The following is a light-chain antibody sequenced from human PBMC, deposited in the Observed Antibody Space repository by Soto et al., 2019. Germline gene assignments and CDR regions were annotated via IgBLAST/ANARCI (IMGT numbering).Light chain of an antibody. CDR3: QQYNSYT. CDR2: DAS. V-gene: IGKV1-5*01. J-gene: IGKJ2*01. CDR1: QSISSW. Sequence: DIQMTQSPSTLSASVGDRVTITCRASQSISSWLAWYQQKPGKAPKLLIYDASSLESGVPSRFSGSGSGTEFTLTFSSLQPDDFATYYCQQYNSYTFGQGTKVDI.